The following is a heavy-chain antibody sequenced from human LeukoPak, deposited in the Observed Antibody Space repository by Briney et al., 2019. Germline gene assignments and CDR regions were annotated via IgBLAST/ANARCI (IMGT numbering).Heavy chain of an antibody. Sequence: SETLSLTCTVSGVSISSSSYYWGWIRQPPGKGLAWIGSIYYSGSTYYNPSLKSRVTISVDTSKNQFSLKLSSVTAADTAVYYCARHRTLYSSSSYFDYWGQGTLVTVSS. CDR1: GVSISSSSYY. J-gene: IGHJ4*02. D-gene: IGHD6-6*01. CDR2: IYYSGST. V-gene: IGHV4-39*01. CDR3: ARHRTLYSSSSYFDY.